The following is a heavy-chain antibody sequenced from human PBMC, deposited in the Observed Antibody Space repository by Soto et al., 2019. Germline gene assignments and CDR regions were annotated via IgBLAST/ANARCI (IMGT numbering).Heavy chain of an antibody. CDR3: ARLITGTVGLDY. D-gene: IGHD1-20*01. CDR1: GYIFSSYA. CDR2: VNPANGYT. J-gene: IGHJ4*02. Sequence: QVQLVQYGAGVKEPGASETVSCKASGYIFSSYAMHWVRQAPGQRLEWMGWVNPANGYTKYSQTFQGRVTITWDTSASTAYMELSSLRSGDTAVYYCARLITGTVGLDYWGQGTLVTVSS. V-gene: IGHV1-3*01.